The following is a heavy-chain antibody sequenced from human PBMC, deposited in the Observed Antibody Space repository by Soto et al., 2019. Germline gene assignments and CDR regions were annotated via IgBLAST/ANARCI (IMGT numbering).Heavy chain of an antibody. CDR2: ISGSGGST. CDR3: AKDYAYYDSLVYYFDY. J-gene: IGHJ4*02. V-gene: IGHV3-23*01. D-gene: IGHD3-22*01. CDR1: GFTFSSYA. Sequence: QPGGSLRLSCAASGFTFSSYAMSWVRQAPGKGLEWVSAISGSGGSTYYADSVKGRFTISRDNSKNTLYLQMNSLRAEDTAVYYCAKDYAYYDSLVYYFDYWGQGTLVTVSS.